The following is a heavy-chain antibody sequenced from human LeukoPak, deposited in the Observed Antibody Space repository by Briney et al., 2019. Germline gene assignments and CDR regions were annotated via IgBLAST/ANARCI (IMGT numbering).Heavy chain of an antibody. D-gene: IGHD1-1*01. V-gene: IGHV4-39*07. CDR3: ARGRRRYNWNDEKGPRFDY. Sequence: SETLSLTCTVSGGSISSSSYYWGWIRQPPGKGLEWIGEINHSGSTNYNPSLKSRVTISVDTSKNQFSLKLSSVTAADTAVYYCARGRRRYNWNDEKGPRFDYWGQGTLVTVSS. J-gene: IGHJ4*02. CDR2: INHSGST. CDR1: GGSISSSSYY.